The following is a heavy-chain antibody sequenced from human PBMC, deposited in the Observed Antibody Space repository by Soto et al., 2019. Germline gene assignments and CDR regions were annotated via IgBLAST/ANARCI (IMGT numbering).Heavy chain of an antibody. V-gene: IGHV3-7*03. Sequence: ASVKVSCKASGYTFTSYGISWVRQAPGKGLERVASIKQHGSEKYYVDSVKGRCTISRDDAKNSLYLQMNSLRAEDTAVYYCARDNSGIFGVDYWGQGTLVTVSS. CDR3: ARDNSGIFGVDY. CDR2: IKQHGSEK. CDR1: GYTFTSYG. D-gene: IGHD3-3*01. J-gene: IGHJ4*02.